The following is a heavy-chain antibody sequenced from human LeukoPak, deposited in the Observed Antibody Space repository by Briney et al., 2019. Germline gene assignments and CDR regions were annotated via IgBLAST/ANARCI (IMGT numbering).Heavy chain of an antibody. CDR3: ARQLMIDYYYYYYYMDV. J-gene: IGHJ6*03. Sequence: SETLSLTCDVSGGSFGGYYWSWIRQPPGKGLEWIGEINRSESTNYNPSLKSRVTISVDTSKNQFSLKLSSVTAADTAVYYCARQLMIDYYYYYYYMDVWGRGTTVTISS. CDR2: INRSEST. V-gene: IGHV4-34*01. D-gene: IGHD3-22*01. CDR1: GGSFGGYY.